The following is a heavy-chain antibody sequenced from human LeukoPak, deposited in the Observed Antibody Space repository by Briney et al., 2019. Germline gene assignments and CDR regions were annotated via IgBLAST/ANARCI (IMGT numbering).Heavy chain of an antibody. CDR3: ARDLDPGNY. J-gene: IGHJ4*02. CDR1: GFTFSSYE. CDR2: ISSSGSPI. Sequence: GGSLRLSCAASGFTFSSYEMNWVRQAPGKGLEWVPYISSSGSPIYHADSVKGRFTISRDNAKNSLYLQMNSLRAEDTAVYYCARDLDPGNYWGQGTLVTVSS. V-gene: IGHV3-48*03.